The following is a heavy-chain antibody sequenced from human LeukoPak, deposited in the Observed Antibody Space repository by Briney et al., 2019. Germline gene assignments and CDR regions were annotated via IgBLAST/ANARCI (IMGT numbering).Heavy chain of an antibody. D-gene: IGHD2-2*01. V-gene: IGHV1-2*06. Sequence: ASVKVSCKASGYTFTGYYMHWVRQAPGQGLEWMGRINPNSGGTNYAQKLQGRVTMTTDTSTSTAYMELRSLRSDDTAVYYCAREQSDIVVVNSALDYWGQGTLVTVSS. CDR3: AREQSDIVVVNSALDY. CDR1: GYTFTGYY. J-gene: IGHJ4*02. CDR2: INPNSGGT.